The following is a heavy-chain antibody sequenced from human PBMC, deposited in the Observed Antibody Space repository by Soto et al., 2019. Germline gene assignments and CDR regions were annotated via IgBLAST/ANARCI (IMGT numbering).Heavy chain of an antibody. CDR3: ARDNENSSGYYGAVVL. D-gene: IGHD3-22*01. CDR2: IIPILGIA. CDR1: GGSFSSNT. Sequence: SVKVSCKDSGGSFSSNTSSWVRQAPGQGLEWMGRIIPILGIANYAQKFQGRVTITADKSTSTAYMELSSLRSEDTAVYYCARDNENSSGYYGAVVLWGQGTLVTVSS. J-gene: IGHJ4*02. V-gene: IGHV1-69*04.